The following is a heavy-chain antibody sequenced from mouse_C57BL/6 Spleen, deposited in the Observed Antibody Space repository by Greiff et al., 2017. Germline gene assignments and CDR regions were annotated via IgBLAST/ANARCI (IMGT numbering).Heavy chain of an antibody. J-gene: IGHJ4*01. CDR3: AREGVYYGSSLDY. CDR1: GFTFSSYA. D-gene: IGHD1-1*01. CDR2: ISDGGSYT. Sequence: EVMLVESGGGLVKPGGSLKLSCAASGFTFSSYAMSWVRQTPEKRLEWVATISDGGSYTYYPDNVKGRFTISRDNAKNNLYLQMSHLKSEDTAMYYCAREGVYYGSSLDYWGQGTSVTVSS. V-gene: IGHV5-4*01.